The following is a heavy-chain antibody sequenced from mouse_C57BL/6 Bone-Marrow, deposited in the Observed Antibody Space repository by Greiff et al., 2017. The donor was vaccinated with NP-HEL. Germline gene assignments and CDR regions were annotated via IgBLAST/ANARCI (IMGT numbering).Heavy chain of an antibody. CDR1: GFSLTSYG. Sequence: QVQLKQSGPGLVAPSQSLSITCTVSGFSLTSYGVSWVRQPPGKGLEWLGVIWGDGSTNYHSALMSSLSISKDNYKSQVFLTLTSLQTDDTATYYCASISRDNYDGYQGFDVWGTGTTVTVSS. CDR3: ASISRDNYDGYQGFDV. D-gene: IGHD2-3*01. CDR2: IWGDGST. J-gene: IGHJ1*03. V-gene: IGHV2-3*01.